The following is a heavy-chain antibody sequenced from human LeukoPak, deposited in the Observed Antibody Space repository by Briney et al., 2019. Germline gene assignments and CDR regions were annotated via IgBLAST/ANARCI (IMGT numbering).Heavy chain of an antibody. CDR1: GGSLSNYY. Sequence: PSETLSLTCTVSGGSLSNYYWSWIRQPPGKGLEWIGYIYYSGSTYYNPSLKSRVTISVDTSKNQFSLKLSSVTAADTAVYYCARADYGGTFDYWGQGTLVTVSS. CDR2: IYYSGST. J-gene: IGHJ4*02. D-gene: IGHD4-23*01. CDR3: ARADYGGTFDY. V-gene: IGHV4-30-4*08.